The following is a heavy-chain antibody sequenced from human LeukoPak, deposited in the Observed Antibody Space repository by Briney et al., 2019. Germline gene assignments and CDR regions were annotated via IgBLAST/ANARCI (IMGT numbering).Heavy chain of an antibody. CDR2: ISSSSSYI. CDR3: ARDGDRLAVAGYDY. D-gene: IGHD6-19*01. V-gene: IGHV3-21*01. Sequence: PGGSLRLSCAASGFTFSSYSMNWVRQAPGKGLEWVSSISSSSSYIYYADSVKGRFTISRDNAKNSLYLQMNSLRAEDTAVYYCARDGDRLAVAGYDYWGQGTLVIVSS. CDR1: GFTFSSYS. J-gene: IGHJ4*02.